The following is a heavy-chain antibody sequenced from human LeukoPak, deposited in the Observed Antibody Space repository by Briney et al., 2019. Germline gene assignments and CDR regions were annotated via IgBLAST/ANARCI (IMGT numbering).Heavy chain of an antibody. V-gene: IGHV3-23*01. CDR2: ISGSGSRT. Sequence: GGSLRLSCTASGFTYSSYGMTWVRQAPGKGLEWVSGISGSGSRTDYADSVKGRFTISRDNAKNTLYLQMNSLRAEDTAAYYCAKGSRESELLDAFDIWGQGTMVTVSS. D-gene: IGHD3-10*01. J-gene: IGHJ3*02. CDR1: GFTYSSYG. CDR3: AKGSRESELLDAFDI.